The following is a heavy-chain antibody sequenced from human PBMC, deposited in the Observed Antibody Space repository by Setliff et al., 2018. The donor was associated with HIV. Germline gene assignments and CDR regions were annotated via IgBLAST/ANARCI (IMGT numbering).Heavy chain of an antibody. CDR1: GGSISSYY. CDR3: ARGSSGWTFDY. D-gene: IGHD6-19*01. CDR2: IYYSGGT. J-gene: IGHJ4*02. Sequence: SETLSLTCNVPGGSISSYYWNWIRQPPGKGLEWIGYIYYSGGTNYNPSLKSRVTISADKSKNQFSLKLSSVTAADTAVYYCARGSSGWTFDYWGQGTLVTVSS. V-gene: IGHV4-59*01.